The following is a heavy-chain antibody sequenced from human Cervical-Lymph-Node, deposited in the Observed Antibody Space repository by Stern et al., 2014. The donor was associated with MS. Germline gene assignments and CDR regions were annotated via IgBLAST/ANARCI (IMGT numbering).Heavy chain of an antibody. D-gene: IGHD4-23*01. V-gene: IGHV4-59*01. CDR1: GGSISSYY. CDR2: IYYSGST. Sequence: QLQLQESGPGLVKPSETLSLTCTVSGGSISSYYWSWIRQPPGKGLEWIGYIYYSGSTNYNPSLKSRVTISVDTSKNQFSLKLSSVTAADTAVYYCARVVVTQGDYYYGMDVWGQGTTVTVSS. J-gene: IGHJ6*02. CDR3: ARVVVTQGDYYYGMDV.